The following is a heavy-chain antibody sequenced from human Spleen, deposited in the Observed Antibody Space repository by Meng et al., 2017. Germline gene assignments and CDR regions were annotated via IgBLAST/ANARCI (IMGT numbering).Heavy chain of an antibody. CDR2: INPNSGGT. J-gene: IGHJ4*02. V-gene: IGHV1-2*02. Sequence: ASVKVSCKASGYTFTDYYILWVRQAPGHGLEWMVGINPNSGGTKYAQKFQGRVTMTRDTSISTAYMELGRLRSDDTAVYYCARYSGYGGEPFDYWGQGTLVTVSS. CDR1: GYTFTDYY. D-gene: IGHD5-12*01. CDR3: ARYSGYGGEPFDY.